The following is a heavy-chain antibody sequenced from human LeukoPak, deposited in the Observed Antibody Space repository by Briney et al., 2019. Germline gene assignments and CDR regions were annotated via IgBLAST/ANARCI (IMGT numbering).Heavy chain of an antibody. J-gene: IGHJ4*02. Sequence: PSETLSLTCSVSGASISSHYWSWIRQPPGKGLECIGYIYYSGSTDYNPSLKSRVTISVDTSKNQFSLKLSSVTAADTAVYYCAREGVTKYYFDYWGQGTLVTVSS. CDR1: GASISSHY. D-gene: IGHD4-11*01. CDR2: IYYSGST. CDR3: AREGVTKYYFDY. V-gene: IGHV4-59*11.